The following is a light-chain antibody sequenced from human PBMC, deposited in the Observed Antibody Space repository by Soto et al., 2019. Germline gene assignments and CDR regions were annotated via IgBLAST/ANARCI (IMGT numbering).Light chain of an antibody. CDR2: GAS. J-gene: IGKJ1*01. CDR1: QSVSSNY. CDR3: HQYGSSPWT. Sequence: EIVLTQSPGTLPLSPGERATLSCRASQSVSSNYLAWYQHKAGQAPRLLIYGASSRATGIPDRFSGSGSGTDFTLTISRLEPEDFAVFYCHQYGSSPWTFGQGTKVDI. V-gene: IGKV3-20*01.